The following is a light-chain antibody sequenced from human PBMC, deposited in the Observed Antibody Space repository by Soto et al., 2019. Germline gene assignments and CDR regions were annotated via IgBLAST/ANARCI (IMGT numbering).Light chain of an antibody. CDR3: QQYGSSPQT. J-gene: IGKJ1*01. Sequence: EVLLTQSPGTRSLSPGETATLSCRASHSVSSNYFAWYQQKPGQAPRLLIYDGFRRATGIPDRFSGSGSGADFTLTISRLEPEDFAVYYCQQYGSSPQTFGQGTKVDIK. CDR2: DGF. V-gene: IGKV3-20*01. CDR1: HSVSSNY.